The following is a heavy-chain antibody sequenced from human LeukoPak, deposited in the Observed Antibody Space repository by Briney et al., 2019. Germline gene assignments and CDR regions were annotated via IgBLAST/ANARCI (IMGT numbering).Heavy chain of an antibody. CDR1: TGSISSNY. CDR3: ARGGSWFDP. J-gene: IGHJ5*02. D-gene: IGHD3-10*01. V-gene: IGHV4-59*01. Sequence: SETLSLTSTVSTGSISSNYWSWLRQPPGKGLEWIGYIYYSGSTNYNPSLKRRVTISVDTSKNQFSLKLTSVTAAETAVYYCARGGSWFDPWGQGTLVTVSS. CDR2: IYYSGST.